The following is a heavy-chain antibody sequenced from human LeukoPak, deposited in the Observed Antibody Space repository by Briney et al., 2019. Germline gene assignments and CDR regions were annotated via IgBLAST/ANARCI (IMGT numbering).Heavy chain of an antibody. CDR1: GGSISSYY. CDR2: IYYSGST. J-gene: IGHJ5*02. Sequence: SETLSLTCTVSGGSISSYYWSWIRQPPGKGLEWIGYIYYSGSTNYNPSLKSRVTISVDTSKNQFSLKLSSVTAADTAVYYCARRGGSSLLNWFDHWGQGTLVTVSS. CDR3: ARRGGSSLLNWFDH. D-gene: IGHD2-2*01. V-gene: IGHV4-59*08.